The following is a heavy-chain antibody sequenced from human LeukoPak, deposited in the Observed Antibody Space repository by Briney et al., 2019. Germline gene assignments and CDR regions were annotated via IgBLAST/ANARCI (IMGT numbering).Heavy chain of an antibody. CDR1: GGSLCGYY. Sequence: SETLSLTCAVHGGSLCGYYWSWIRQSPGKGLEWIGEINHSGTTNYHPSLKSRVSISVDTTTNQFSLKMRSVTAAHTAVYFCTRQYSSSYHTDSWGQGTLVTVSS. D-gene: IGHD3-22*01. V-gene: IGHV4-34*01. CDR3: TRQYSSSYHTDS. J-gene: IGHJ4*02. CDR2: INHSGTT.